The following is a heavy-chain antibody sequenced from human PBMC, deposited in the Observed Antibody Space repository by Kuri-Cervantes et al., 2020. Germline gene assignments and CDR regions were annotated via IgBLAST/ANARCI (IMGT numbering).Heavy chain of an antibody. CDR2: INPDGSDT. D-gene: IGHD1-1*01. CDR3: ANYHNGFDY. CDR1: GFTFSAFH. V-gene: IGHV3-7*02. J-gene: IGHJ4*02. Sequence: LSLTCAASGFTFSAFHMTWVRQAPGRGLEWVANINPDGSDTYYVDSVKGRFTISRDNADNSLFLQMNSLRAEDTAVYYCANYHNGFDYWGQGTLVTVSS.